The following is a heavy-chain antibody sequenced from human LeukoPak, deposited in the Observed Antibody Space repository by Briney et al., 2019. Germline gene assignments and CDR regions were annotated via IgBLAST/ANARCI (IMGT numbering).Heavy chain of an antibody. Sequence: PSETPSLTCTVSGGSISSSSYYWGWIRQPPGKGLEWIGSIYYSGSTYYNPSLKSRVTISVDTSKNQFSLKLSSVTAADTAVYYCARVGAITIPPFTQSGFDYWGQGTLVTVSS. CDR3: ARVGAITIPPFTQSGFDY. J-gene: IGHJ4*02. D-gene: IGHD3-3*01. CDR2: IYYSGST. CDR1: GGSISSSSYY. V-gene: IGHV4-39*07.